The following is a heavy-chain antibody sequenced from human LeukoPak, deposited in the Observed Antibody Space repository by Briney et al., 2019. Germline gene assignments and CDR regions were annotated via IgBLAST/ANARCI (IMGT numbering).Heavy chain of an antibody. D-gene: IGHD2-2*01. CDR2: INHSGST. V-gene: IGHV4-34*01. CDR3: ARRAVVVAKSVSGFDP. J-gene: IGHJ5*02. Sequence: PSETLSLTCAVYGGSFSGDYWSWIRQPPGKGPEWIGEINHSGSTNYNPSLKSRVTISVDMSKNQFSLKLSSVTAADTAVYYCARRAVVVAKSVSGFDPWGQGILVTVSS. CDR1: GGSFSGDY.